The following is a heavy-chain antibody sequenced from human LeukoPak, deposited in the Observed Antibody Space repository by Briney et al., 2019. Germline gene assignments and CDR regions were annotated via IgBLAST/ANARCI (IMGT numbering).Heavy chain of an antibody. CDR3: ARGRLRTIFGVVIIGPDFDY. D-gene: IGHD3-3*01. Sequence: ASVKVSCKASGYTFTSYDINWVRQATGQGLEWMGWMNPNSGNTGYAQKFQGRVTITRNTSISTAYMELSSLRSEDTAAYYCARGRLRTIFGVVIIGPDFDYWGQGTLVTVSS. J-gene: IGHJ4*02. V-gene: IGHV1-8*03. CDR1: GYTFTSYD. CDR2: MNPNSGNT.